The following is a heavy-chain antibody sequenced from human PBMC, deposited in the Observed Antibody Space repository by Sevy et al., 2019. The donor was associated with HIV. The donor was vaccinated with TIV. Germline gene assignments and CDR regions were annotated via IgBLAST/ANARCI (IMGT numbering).Heavy chain of an antibody. CDR2: IYHSGST. CDR3: ARAEKSRYYYDSSGYYAPPARFDY. Sequence: SETLSLTCAVSGGSISSGGYSWSWIRQPPGKGLEWIGYIYHSGSTYYNPSLKSRVTISVDRSKNQFSLKLSSVTAAATALYYCARAEKSRYYYDSSGYYAPPARFDYWGQGTLVTVSS. V-gene: IGHV4-30-2*01. CDR1: GGSISSGGYS. D-gene: IGHD3-22*01. J-gene: IGHJ4*02.